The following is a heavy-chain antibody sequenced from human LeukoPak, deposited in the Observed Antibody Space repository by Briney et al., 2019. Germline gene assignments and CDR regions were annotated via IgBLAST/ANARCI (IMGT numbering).Heavy chain of an antibody. J-gene: IGHJ3*02. CDR1: GFTFSSYN. CDR3: ARDWRDSSGKLPNDAFDI. V-gene: IGHV3-48*01. D-gene: IGHD3-22*01. Sequence: GGTLRLSCAASGFTFSSYNMNWVRQAPGKGLEWVSYISSSSSTIYYADSVKGRFTISRDNAKNSLYLQMNSLRAEDTAVYYCARDWRDSSGKLPNDAFDIWGQGTMVTVSS. CDR2: ISSSSSTI.